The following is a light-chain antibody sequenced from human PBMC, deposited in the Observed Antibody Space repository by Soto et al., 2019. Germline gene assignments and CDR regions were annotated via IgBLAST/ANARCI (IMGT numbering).Light chain of an antibody. CDR2: EVT. Sequence: ALAQPASVSGSPGQSITISCTGTGSDVGGYDYVSWYQHHPGKAPKVMIYEVTNRPSGVSNRFSGSKSGNTASLTISGLLAEDEADYYCSSYTSSSTYVFGTGTKVTVL. CDR3: SSYTSSSTYV. J-gene: IGLJ1*01. V-gene: IGLV2-14*01. CDR1: GSDVGGYDY.